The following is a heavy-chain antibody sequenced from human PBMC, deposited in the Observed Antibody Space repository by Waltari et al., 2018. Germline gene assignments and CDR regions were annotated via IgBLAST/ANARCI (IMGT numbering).Heavy chain of an antibody. J-gene: IGHJ6*02. Sequence: EVQLVESGGGLIQPGGSLRLSCAASGFTVSSNYMSWVRQAQGKGLEWVSVIYSGGSTYYADSVKGRFTISRDNSKNTLYLQMNSLRAEDTAVYYCASPIYDILTGYGYYGMDVWGQGTTVTVSS. CDR3: ASPIYDILTGYGYYGMDV. D-gene: IGHD3-9*01. V-gene: IGHV3-53*01. CDR2: IYSGGST. CDR1: GFTVSSNY.